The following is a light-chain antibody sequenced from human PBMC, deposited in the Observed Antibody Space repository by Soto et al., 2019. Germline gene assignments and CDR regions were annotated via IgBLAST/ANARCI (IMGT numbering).Light chain of an antibody. V-gene: IGLV1-51*01. CDR1: SSNIAANS. Sequence: QSVLTQPPSVSAAPGQEVTISCSGSSSNIAANSVSWYQHLPGTAPKLLIYDSDRRPSGIPARFSGSKSGTSATLGITGLQTGDEADYYCGAWENSLSAGVFGGGTQLTVL. CDR3: GAWENSLSAGV. CDR2: DSD. J-gene: IGLJ3*02.